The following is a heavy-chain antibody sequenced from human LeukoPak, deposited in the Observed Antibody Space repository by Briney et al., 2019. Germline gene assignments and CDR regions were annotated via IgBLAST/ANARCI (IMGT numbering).Heavy chain of an antibody. J-gene: IGHJ4*02. CDR3: AKGGYYDSSGYSFDY. CDR1: GFTFSSYG. Sequence: PGRSLRLSCAASGFTFSSYGMHWVRQAPGKGLEWVAVISYDGSNKYYADSVKGRFTISRDNSKNTLYLQMNSLRAEDTAVYYCAKGGYYDSSGYSFDYWGQGTLVTVSS. CDR2: ISYDGSNK. V-gene: IGHV3-30*18. D-gene: IGHD3-22*01.